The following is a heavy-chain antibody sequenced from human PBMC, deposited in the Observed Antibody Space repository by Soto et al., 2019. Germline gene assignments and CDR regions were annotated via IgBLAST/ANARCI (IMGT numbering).Heavy chain of an antibody. Sequence: SETLSLTCTVSGGSISSSSYYWGWIRQPPGKGLEWIGSIYYSGSTYYNPSLKSRVTISVDTSKNQFSLKLSSVTAADTAVYYCARRALGDHYCSGGSCSHYFDYWGQGTLVTVSS. V-gene: IGHV4-39*01. D-gene: IGHD2-15*01. CDR2: IYYSGST. CDR1: GGSISSSSYY. CDR3: ARRALGDHYCSGGSCSHYFDY. J-gene: IGHJ4*02.